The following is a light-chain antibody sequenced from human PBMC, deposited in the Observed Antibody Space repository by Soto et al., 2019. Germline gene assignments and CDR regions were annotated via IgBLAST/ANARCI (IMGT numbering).Light chain of an antibody. V-gene: IGKV3-15*01. CDR1: QSVSTN. CDR3: QQYHHLTRT. CDR2: SAS. J-gene: IGKJ4*01. Sequence: EIVMTQSPATLSVSPGRRSTLPCRASQSVSTNLVRYQQKPGQATRLLIYSASTRAAGITARFSASGSGTEFTLTITSPQSEDFAVYYCQQYHHLTRTFGGGTKVDI.